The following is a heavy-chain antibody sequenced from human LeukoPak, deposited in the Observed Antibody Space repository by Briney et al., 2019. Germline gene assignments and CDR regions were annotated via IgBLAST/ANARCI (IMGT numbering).Heavy chain of an antibody. V-gene: IGHV3-21*01. CDR3: VGSGGLDY. J-gene: IGHJ4*02. CDR1: GFTFSDYT. CDR2: ITGSSRYI. Sequence: GGSLRLSCAASGFTFSDYTMNWVRQAPGKGLEWVSSITGSSRYIYYTDSVKGRFTISRDNAKNSLYLQMNSLRAEDTAVYYCVGSGGLDYWGQGTLVTVSS. D-gene: IGHD3-10*01.